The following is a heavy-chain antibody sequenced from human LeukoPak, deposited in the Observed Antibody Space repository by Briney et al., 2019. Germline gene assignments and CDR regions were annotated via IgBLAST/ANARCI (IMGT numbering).Heavy chain of an antibody. CDR2: ISGDGGST. Sequence: GGSLRLSCAASGFTFDDYAMHWVRQAPGKGLEWVSLISGDGGSTYYAYSVKGRFTISKDNSKNSLYLQMNSLTTEDTALYYCAKNSGSSYYFDYWGQGTLVAVSS. CDR1: GFTFDDYA. D-gene: IGHD1-26*01. V-gene: IGHV3-43*02. CDR3: AKNSGSSYYFDY. J-gene: IGHJ4*02.